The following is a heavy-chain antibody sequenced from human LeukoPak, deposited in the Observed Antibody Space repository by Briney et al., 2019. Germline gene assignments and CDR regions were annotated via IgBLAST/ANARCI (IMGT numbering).Heavy chain of an antibody. Sequence: ASVKVSCKASGYTFTGYYMHWVRQAPGQGLEWMGWINPNSGGTNYAQKFQGRVTMTRDTSISTAYMELSRLRSDDTAVYYCARALMVYATYYYYMDVWGKGTTVTVSS. J-gene: IGHJ6*03. CDR1: GYTFTGYY. CDR2: INPNSGGT. CDR3: ARALMVYATYYYYMDV. D-gene: IGHD2-8*01. V-gene: IGHV1-2*02.